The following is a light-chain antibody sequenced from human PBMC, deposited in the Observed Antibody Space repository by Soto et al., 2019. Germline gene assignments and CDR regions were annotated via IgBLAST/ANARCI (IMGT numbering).Light chain of an antibody. V-gene: IGLV1-40*01. CDR2: VNI. J-gene: IGLJ1*01. Sequence: QSVLTQPPSVSGAPGQRVTISCTGSSSNIGAGYDVHWYQHLPGAAPKLLIYVNINRPSGVPDRFSGSKSGTSASLAITGLQAEDEADYFCQSYDSSLSGFVFGTGTKFTVL. CDR3: QSYDSSLSGFV. CDR1: SSNIGAGYD.